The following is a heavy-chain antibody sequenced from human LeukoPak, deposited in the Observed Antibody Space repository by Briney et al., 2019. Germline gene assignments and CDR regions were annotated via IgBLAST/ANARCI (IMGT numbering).Heavy chain of an antibody. J-gene: IGHJ4*02. CDR3: ARVAYGDRY. V-gene: IGHV3-7*01. CDR2: IQEDGSAQ. D-gene: IGHD4-17*01. CDR1: GFTFSSYN. Sequence: GGSLRLSCAASGFTFSSYNMNWVRQAPGKGLEWVGNIQEDGSAQYYVDSVKGRFTISRDNAKNSLYLQMNSLRVDDTAVYYCARVAYGDRYWGQGTLVTVSS.